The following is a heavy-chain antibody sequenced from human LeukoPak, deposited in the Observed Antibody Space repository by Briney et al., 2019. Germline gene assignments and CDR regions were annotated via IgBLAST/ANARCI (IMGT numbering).Heavy chain of an antibody. V-gene: IGHV3-30*04. CDR3: ARGIATILFDY. D-gene: IGHD5-24*01. CDR1: GFTFSTDT. Sequence: TGRSLRLSCAASGFTFSTDTIHWVRQAPGKGLEWLAVISYDGSNKHYADSVKGRFTISRDNAKNSLYLQMNSLRAEDTALYYCARGIATILFDYWGQGTLVTVSS. J-gene: IGHJ4*02. CDR2: ISYDGSNK.